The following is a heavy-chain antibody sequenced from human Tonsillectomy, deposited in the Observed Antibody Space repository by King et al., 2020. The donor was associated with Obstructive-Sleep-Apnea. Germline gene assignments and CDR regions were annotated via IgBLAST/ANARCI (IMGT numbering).Heavy chain of an antibody. CDR2: IYNSGST. CDR3: ARELVVAISNFFDY. D-gene: IGHD3-22*01. Sequence: QLQESGPGLVKPSETLSLTCTVSGGSISSYYWSWIRQPAGKGLEWMGRIYNSGSTNYNPSLKSRITMSVDTSRNQFSLKLSSVTAADTAVYYCARELVVAISNFFDYWGQGTLVTVSS. J-gene: IGHJ4*02. CDR1: GGSISSYY. V-gene: IGHV4-4*07.